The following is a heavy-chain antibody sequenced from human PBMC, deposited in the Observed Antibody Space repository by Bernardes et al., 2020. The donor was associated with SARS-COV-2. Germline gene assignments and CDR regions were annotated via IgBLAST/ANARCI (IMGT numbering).Heavy chain of an antibody. V-gene: IGHV4-31*03. CDR3: ASLEWLLVGAFDI. Sequence: SETLSLTCTVSGGSISSGGYYWSWIRQHPGKGLEWIGYIYYSGSTYYNPSLKSRVTISVDTSKNQFSLKLSSVTAADTAVYYCASLEWLLVGAFDIWGQGTMVTVSS. CDR1: GGSISSGGYY. CDR2: IYYSGST. J-gene: IGHJ3*02. D-gene: IGHD3-3*01.